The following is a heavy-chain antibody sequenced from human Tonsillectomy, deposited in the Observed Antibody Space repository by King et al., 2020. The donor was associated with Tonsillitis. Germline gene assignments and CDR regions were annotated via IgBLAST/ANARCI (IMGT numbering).Heavy chain of an antibody. V-gene: IGHV4-30-2*01. CDR1: GGSISSGGYS. J-gene: IGHJ4*02. Sequence: QLQESGSGLVKPSQTLSLTCAVSGGSISSGGYSWSWILQPPGKGLEWIGYIYHSGSTYYNPSLKSRVTISVDRSKNQFSLKLSSVTAADTAVYYCARGDVTFFDYWGQGTLVTVSS. D-gene: IGHD1-14*01. CDR2: IYHSGST. CDR3: ARGDVTFFDY.